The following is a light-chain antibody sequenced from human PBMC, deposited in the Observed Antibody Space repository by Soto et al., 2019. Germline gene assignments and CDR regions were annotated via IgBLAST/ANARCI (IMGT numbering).Light chain of an antibody. J-gene: IGKJ1*01. CDR3: QQYTE. CDR1: QSVSSSY. CDR2: GAS. V-gene: IGKV3-20*01. Sequence: EIVLTQSPGTLSLSQGERATLSCRASQSVSSSYLAWYQQKPGQAPRLLIYGASSRPTGIPDRFSGSGSGTDFTLTISRLEPEDFAVYYCQQYTEFGQGTKVDIK.